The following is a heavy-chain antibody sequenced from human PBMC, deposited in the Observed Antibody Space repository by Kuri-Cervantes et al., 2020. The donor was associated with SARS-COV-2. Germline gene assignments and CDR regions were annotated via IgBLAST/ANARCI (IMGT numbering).Heavy chain of an antibody. CDR3: ARAANIVVVIAFDWYFDL. CDR1: GFTFSSYA. D-gene: IGHD2-21*01. CDR2: ISGSGGST. J-gene: IGHJ2*01. Sequence: GESLKISCAASGFTFSSYAMSWVRQAPGKGLEWVSAISGSGGSTYYADSVKGRFTISRDNSKNTLYLQMNSLRAEDTAVYYCARAANIVVVIAFDWYFDLWGRGTLVTVSS. V-gene: IGHV3-23*01.